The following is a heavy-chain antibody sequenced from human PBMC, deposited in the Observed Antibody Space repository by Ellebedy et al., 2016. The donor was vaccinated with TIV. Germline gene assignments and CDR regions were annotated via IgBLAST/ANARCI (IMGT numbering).Heavy chain of an antibody. J-gene: IGHJ6*02. CDR3: ARARGTMVRGVMGASYYYYGMDV. CDR1: GDSVSSNSAA. D-gene: IGHD3-10*01. V-gene: IGHV6-1*01. CDR2: TYYRSKWYN. Sequence: LRLXXAISGDSVSSNSAAWNWIRQSPSRGLEWLGRTYYRSKWYNDYAVSVKSRITINPDTSKNQFSLQLNSVTPEDTAVYYCARARGTMVRGVMGASYYYYGMDVWGQGTTVTVSS.